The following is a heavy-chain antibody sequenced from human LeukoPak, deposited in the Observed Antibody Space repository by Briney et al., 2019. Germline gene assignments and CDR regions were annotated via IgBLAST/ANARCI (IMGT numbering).Heavy chain of an antibody. CDR2: ISSSGSTT. Sequence: GGSLRLSCAASGFTFSSYEMNWVRQAPGKGLEWVSYISSSGSTTYYADSVKGRFTISRDNAKNSLSLQMNSMRAEDTAVYYCAREVASTSFDYWGQGTLVTVSS. V-gene: IGHV3-48*03. D-gene: IGHD5/OR15-5a*01. CDR3: AREVASTSFDY. CDR1: GFTFSSYE. J-gene: IGHJ4*02.